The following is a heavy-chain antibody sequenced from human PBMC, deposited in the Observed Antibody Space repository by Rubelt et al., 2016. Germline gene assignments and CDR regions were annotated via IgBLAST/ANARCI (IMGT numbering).Heavy chain of an antibody. J-gene: IGHJ4*02. CDR3: ATQTGHWPFDY. D-gene: IGHD1-1*01. CDR1: GGTFSSYA. Sequence: QVQLVQSGAEVKKPGSSVKVSCKASGGTFSSYAISWVRQAPGQGLEWMGRIIPILGIANYAQKFQGRVRITADKSRSTAYMELSSLRSEDTAVYYCATQTGHWPFDYWGQGTLVTVSS. V-gene: IGHV1-69*04. CDR2: IIPILGIA.